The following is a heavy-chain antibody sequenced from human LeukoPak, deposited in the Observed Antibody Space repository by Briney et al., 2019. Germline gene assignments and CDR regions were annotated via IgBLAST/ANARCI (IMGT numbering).Heavy chain of an antibody. CDR2: IWYDGSNK. Sequence: PGGSLRLSCAASGFFFSSYGMHWVRLAPGKGLEWVALIWYDGSNKYYADAVKGRFTISRDNSKTPLSLQMNSLRAEDTAVYSCARAHYNWNDPPFDSWGQRTLVTASS. V-gene: IGHV3-33*01. J-gene: IGHJ4*02. CDR3: ARAHYNWNDPPFDS. D-gene: IGHD1-20*01. CDR1: GFFFSSYG.